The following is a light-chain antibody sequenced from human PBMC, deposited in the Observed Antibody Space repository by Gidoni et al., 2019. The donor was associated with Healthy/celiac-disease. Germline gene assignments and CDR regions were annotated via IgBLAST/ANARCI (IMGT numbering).Light chain of an antibody. CDR1: QCVLYISNNKMY. J-gene: IGKJ2*01. V-gene: IGKV4-1*01. Sequence: DIVMTQSPDSLAVSLVERANINCKSSQCVLYISNNKMYLAVSQQNPGQPPNLVIYWAPSRESGVPDRFSGSGSGTDFTLSVCSLQAEDVAVYYCQQYYSTPRTFXQXTKLEIK. CDR2: WAP. CDR3: QQYYSTPRT.